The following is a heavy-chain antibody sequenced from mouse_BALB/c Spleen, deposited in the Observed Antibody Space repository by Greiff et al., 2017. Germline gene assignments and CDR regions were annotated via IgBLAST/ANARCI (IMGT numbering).Heavy chain of an antibody. CDR2: ISSGGST. Sequence: EVMLVESGGGLVKPGGSLKLSCAASGFTFSSYAMSWVRQTPEKRLEWVASISSGGSTYYPDSVKGRFTISGDNARNILYLQMSSLRSEDSAMYYCARRAYSTATFAYWGQGTLVTVSA. J-gene: IGHJ3*01. D-gene: IGHD1-2*01. CDR3: ARRAYSTATFAY. V-gene: IGHV5-6-5*01. CDR1: GFTFSSYA.